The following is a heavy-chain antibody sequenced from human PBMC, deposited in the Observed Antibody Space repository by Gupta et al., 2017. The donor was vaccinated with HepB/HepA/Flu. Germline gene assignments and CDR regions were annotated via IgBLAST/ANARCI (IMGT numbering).Heavy chain of an antibody. Sequence: QLQLQESGPGLVKPAETLSLTCTVSGGSLSGRHFYWGWIRQPPGKGLEWIGSIHYSGRTYYNPSLKSRLTMSVDTSKNQFSLKQRSVTAADTAVYFCARRLYSSSSFDYWGQGTLVTVSS. CDR2: IHYSGRT. D-gene: IGHD6-6*01. CDR1: GGSLSGRHFY. CDR3: ARRLYSSSSFDY. V-gene: IGHV4-39*01. J-gene: IGHJ4*02.